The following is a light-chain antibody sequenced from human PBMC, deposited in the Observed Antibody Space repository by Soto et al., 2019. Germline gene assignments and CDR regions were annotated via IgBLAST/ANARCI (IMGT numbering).Light chain of an antibody. CDR1: SNDIGGYNF. CDR2: NVI. Sequence: QSALTQPHSVSGSPGQSVTISCTGTSNDIGGYNFVSWYQHHPGKAPKLMIYNVIQRPSGVPDRFSASKSGNTASLTISGLQAEDEADYYCCSYAGSYTYVFGTGTKLTVL. J-gene: IGLJ1*01. CDR3: CSYAGSYTYV. V-gene: IGLV2-11*01.